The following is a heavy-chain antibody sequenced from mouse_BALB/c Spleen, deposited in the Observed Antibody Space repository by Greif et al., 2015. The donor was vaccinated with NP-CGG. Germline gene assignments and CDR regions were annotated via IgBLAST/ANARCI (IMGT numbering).Heavy chain of an antibody. D-gene: IGHD2-1*01. J-gene: IGHJ2*01. CDR3: TRDGNYYFFDY. CDR2: INPSNGGT. Sequence: VKLMESGAELVKPGASVKLSCKASGYTFTSCYMYWVKQRPGQGLEWIGEINPSNGGTNFNEKFKSKATLTVDKSSSTAYMQLSSLTSEDSAVYYCTRDGNYYFFDYWGQGTTLTVSS. V-gene: IGHV1S81*02. CDR1: GYTFTSCY.